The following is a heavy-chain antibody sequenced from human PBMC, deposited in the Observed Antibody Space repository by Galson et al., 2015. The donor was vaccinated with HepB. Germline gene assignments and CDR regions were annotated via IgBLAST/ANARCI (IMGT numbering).Heavy chain of an antibody. D-gene: IGHD1-26*01. J-gene: IGHJ4*02. CDR1: GYTFTSYG. V-gene: IGHV1-18*04. Sequence: SVKVSCKASGYTFTSYGISWVRQAPGQGLEWMGWISAYNGNTNYAQKLQGRVTMTTDTSTSTAYMELRSLRSDDTAVYYCASVLVGATDYGVLGDYWGQGTLVTVSS. CDR2: ISAYNGNT. CDR3: ASVLVGATDYGVLGDY.